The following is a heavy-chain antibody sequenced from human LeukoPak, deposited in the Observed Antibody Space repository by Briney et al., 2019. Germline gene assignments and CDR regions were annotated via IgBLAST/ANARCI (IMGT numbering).Heavy chain of an antibody. CDR3: ARDAQETRTFDI. J-gene: IGHJ3*02. V-gene: IGHV3-33*08. Sequence: PGRSLRLSCAASGFTFSSYAMHWVRQAPGKGLEWVAVIWYDGSNKYYADSVKGRFTISRDNSKNTLYLQMNSLRAGDTAVYYCARDAQETRTFDIWGQGTMVTVSS. CDR2: IWYDGSNK. D-gene: IGHD4-11*01. CDR1: GFTFSSYA.